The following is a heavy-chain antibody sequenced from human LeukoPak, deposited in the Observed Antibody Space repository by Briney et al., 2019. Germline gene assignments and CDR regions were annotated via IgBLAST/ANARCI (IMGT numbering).Heavy chain of an antibody. D-gene: IGHD4-11*01. Sequence: GSSVTVSCKASGGTFSSYAISWVRQAPGQGLEWMGGIIPIFGTANYAQKFQGRVTITADESTSTAYMELSSLRSEDTAVYYCARDLGGTTGPELWGQGTLVTVSS. CDR1: GGTFSSYA. J-gene: IGHJ4*02. V-gene: IGHV1-69*01. CDR3: ARDLGGTTGPEL. CDR2: IIPIFGTA.